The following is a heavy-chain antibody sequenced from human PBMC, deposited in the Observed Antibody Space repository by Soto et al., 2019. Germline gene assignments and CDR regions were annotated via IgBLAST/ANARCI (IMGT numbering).Heavy chain of an antibody. D-gene: IGHD3-10*01. CDR2: ISYDGSNK. V-gene: IGHV3-30-3*01. CDR3: ARGSSSGSGSLFLAIDY. Sequence: GGSLRLSCAASGFTFSSYAMHWVRQAPGKGLEWVAVISYDGSNKYYADSVKGRFTISRDNSKNTLYLQMNSLRAEDTAVYYCARGSSSGSGSLFLAIDYWGQGTLVTVSS. J-gene: IGHJ4*02. CDR1: GFTFSSYA.